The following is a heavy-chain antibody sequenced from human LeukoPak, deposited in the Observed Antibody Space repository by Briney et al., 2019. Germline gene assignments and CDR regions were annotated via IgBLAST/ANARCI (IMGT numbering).Heavy chain of an antibody. Sequence: PGGSLRLSYAVSGLPFSKAWMSWVRQAPGKGLAWVGRIKSETDGGTTDYAAPVKGRFTISRDDSKNTLYLQMNSLRTEDTAVYYCITDGFIQLWFFDYWGQGTLVTVSS. V-gene: IGHV3-15*01. J-gene: IGHJ4*02. D-gene: IGHD5-18*01. CDR3: ITDGFIQLWFFDY. CDR1: GLPFSKAW. CDR2: IKSETDGGTT.